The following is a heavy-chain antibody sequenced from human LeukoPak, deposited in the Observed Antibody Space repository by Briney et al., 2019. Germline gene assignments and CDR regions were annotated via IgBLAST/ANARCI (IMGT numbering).Heavy chain of an antibody. CDR2: IYYSGST. Sequence: SETLSLTCTVSGGSISSSRDYWGWIRQPPGKGLEWIGSIYYSGSTYYNPSFKSRVTISVDTSKNQFSLKLSSVTAADTAVYYCARHVEIAVAGPIDYWGQGTLVTVSS. CDR1: GGSISSSRDY. V-gene: IGHV4-39*01. D-gene: IGHD6-19*01. CDR3: ARHVEIAVAGPIDY. J-gene: IGHJ4*02.